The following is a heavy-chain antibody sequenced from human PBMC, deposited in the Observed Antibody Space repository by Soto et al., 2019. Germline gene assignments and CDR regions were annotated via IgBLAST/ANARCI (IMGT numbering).Heavy chain of an antibody. J-gene: IGHJ6*03. CDR1: GFTVSSNY. CDR2: IYSGGST. V-gene: IGHV3-53*04. D-gene: IGHD7-27*01. Sequence: EVQLVESGGGLVQPGGSLRLSCAASGFTVSSNYMSWVRQAPGKGLEWVSVIYSGGSTYYADSVKSRFTITRHNSKNTLYLQMNSLRAEDTAVYYCASGDGVYYYYYMDVWGKGTTVTVSS. CDR3: ASGDGVYYYYYMDV.